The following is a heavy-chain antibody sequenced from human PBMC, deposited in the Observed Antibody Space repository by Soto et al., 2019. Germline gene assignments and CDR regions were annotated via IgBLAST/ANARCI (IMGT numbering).Heavy chain of an antibody. Sequence: GASVKVSCKASGYNFNIYGINWVRQAPGQGLELMGWISAYDGKTTYAEKFQGRVTMTTDASTSTAYMELRSLRSDDTAVYYCARDLLDTAMVGMYYYGMDVWGQGTTVTVSS. CDR2: ISAYDGKT. J-gene: IGHJ6*02. CDR3: ARDLLDTAMVGMYYYGMDV. CDR1: GYNFNIYG. D-gene: IGHD5-18*01. V-gene: IGHV1-18*01.